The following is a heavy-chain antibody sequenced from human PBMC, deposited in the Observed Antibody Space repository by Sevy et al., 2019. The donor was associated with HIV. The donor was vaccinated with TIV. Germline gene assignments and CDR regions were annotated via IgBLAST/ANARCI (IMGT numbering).Heavy chain of an antibody. CDR3: AGGDILSGYWGSYSFAMDV. Sequence: GGSLRLSCAASGFTFSSYWMHWVRQVPGKGLVWVSRINSDESSTTYADSVKGRFTISRDNAKNTLYLQMNSLRADDTVVYYCAGGDILSGYWGSYSFAMDVWGQGTTVTVSS. V-gene: IGHV3-74*01. D-gene: IGHD3-9*01. J-gene: IGHJ6*02. CDR2: INSDESST. CDR1: GFTFSSYW.